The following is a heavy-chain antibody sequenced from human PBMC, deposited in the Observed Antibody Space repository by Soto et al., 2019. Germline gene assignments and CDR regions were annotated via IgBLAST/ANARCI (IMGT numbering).Heavy chain of an antibody. J-gene: IGHJ5*02. V-gene: IGHV4-31*03. CDR3: ARASYSSSA. CDR2: IYDSENT. CDR1: GGSISSGTYY. D-gene: IGHD6-13*01. Sequence: PSETLSLTCTVPGGSISSGTYYWTWIRQHPGKGLEWIGYIYDSENTYYTPSLKSRVTISMDTSKNQFSLRLSSVTAADTAVYYCARASYSSSAWGQGTLVTVSS.